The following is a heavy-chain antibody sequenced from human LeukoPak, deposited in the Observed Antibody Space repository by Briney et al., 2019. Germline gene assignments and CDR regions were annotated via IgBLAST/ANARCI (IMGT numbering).Heavy chain of an antibody. V-gene: IGHV3-48*03. CDR1: GFTLSSYK. D-gene: IGHD3-10*01. J-gene: IGHJ5*02. CDR3: ARDRYATLGDMVRGAFDP. CDR2: ISSSGSTT. Sequence: GGSLRLSCADSGFTLSSYKMNWVRQAPGKGLERVSHISSSGSTTYYADSVKGRFTISRDNAKNTLYLQMNSLRAEDTAVYYCARDRYATLGDMVRGAFDPSGQGTLVTVSS.